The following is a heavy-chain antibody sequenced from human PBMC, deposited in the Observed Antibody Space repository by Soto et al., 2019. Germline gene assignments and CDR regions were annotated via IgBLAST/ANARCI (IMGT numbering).Heavy chain of an antibody. CDR2: IYYSGST. D-gene: IGHD5-12*01. CDR1: GGSISSSSYY. CDR3: ASLRVDIVATTTSGTFDY. Sequence: SETLSLTCTVSGGSISSSSYYWGWIRQPPGKGLEWIGSIYYSGSTYYNPSLKSRVTISVDTSKNQFSLKLSSVTAADTAVYYCASLRVDIVATTTSGTFDYWGQGTLVTVSS. V-gene: IGHV4-39*01. J-gene: IGHJ4*02.